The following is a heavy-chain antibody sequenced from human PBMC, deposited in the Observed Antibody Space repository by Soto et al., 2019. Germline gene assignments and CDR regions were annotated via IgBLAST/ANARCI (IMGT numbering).Heavy chain of an antibody. Sequence: PSETLSLTCAVSGGSISSGGYSWSWIRQPPGKGLEWIGYIYHSGSTYYNPSLKSRVTISVDRSKNQFSLKLSSVTAADTAVYYCARASTMVRGVIIYWFDPWGQGTLVTVSS. D-gene: IGHD3-10*01. CDR1: GGSISSGGYS. CDR2: IYHSGST. J-gene: IGHJ5*02. V-gene: IGHV4-30-2*01. CDR3: ARASTMVRGVIIYWFDP.